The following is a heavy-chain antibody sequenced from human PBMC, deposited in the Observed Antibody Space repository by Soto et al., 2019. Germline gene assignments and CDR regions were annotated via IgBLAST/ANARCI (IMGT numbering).Heavy chain of an antibody. V-gene: IGHV3-15*07. CDR1: GFSFSNSW. CDR3: TGTDFGPAGMDV. J-gene: IGHJ6*02. Sequence: EVQMVESGGGLVKPGGSLRLSCAASGFSFSNSWVNWVRQAPGKGLEWVGHIKTKTDGGTTDYAAPVEGRFSISRDDSQNSLYLQTNRLKIEHTAVYYCTGTDFGPAGMDVWGQGTTVTVSS. CDR2: IKTKTDGGTT. D-gene: IGHD3-3*01.